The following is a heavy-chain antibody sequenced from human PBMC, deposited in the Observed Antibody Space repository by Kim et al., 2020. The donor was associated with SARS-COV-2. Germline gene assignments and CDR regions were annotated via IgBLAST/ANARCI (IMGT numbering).Heavy chain of an antibody. CDR2: ISNSGST. V-gene: IGHV4-61*03. J-gene: IGHJ6*02. CDR1: GGSVSSGSYY. D-gene: IGHD2-21*02. CDR3: ARDLGLTSTNGVGMDV. Sequence: SETLSLTCTVSGGSVSSGSYYWSWIRQPPGKGLEWIGYISNSGSTSYNPSLKSPVTISVDTSKNHFSLNLTSVTAADTAVYYCARDLGLTSTNGVGMDVWAKGPRSPFP.